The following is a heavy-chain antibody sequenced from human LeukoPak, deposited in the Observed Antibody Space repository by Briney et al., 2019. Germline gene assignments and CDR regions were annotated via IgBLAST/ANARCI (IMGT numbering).Heavy chain of an antibody. CDR2: IYYSGST. D-gene: IGHD3-10*01. CDR3: ARHGSYYGSGSYEY. J-gene: IGHJ4*02. Sequence: PSETLSLTCTVSGGSISSGGYYWSWIRQPPGKGLEWIGYIYYSGSTNYNPSLKSRVTISVDTSKNQFSLKLSSVTAADTAVYYCARHGSYYGSGSYEYWGQGTLVTVSS. CDR1: GGSISSGGYY. V-gene: IGHV4-61*08.